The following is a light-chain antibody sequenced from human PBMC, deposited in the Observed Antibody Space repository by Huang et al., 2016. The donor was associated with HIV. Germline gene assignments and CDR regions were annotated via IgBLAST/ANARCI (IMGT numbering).Light chain of an antibody. V-gene: IGKV4-1*01. CDR2: GAS. CDR1: QSLFYRSNNGNY. CDR3: QQYFNSPWT. J-gene: IGKJ1*01. Sequence: DIVMTQSPDSLAVSLGERASIRCKSSQSLFYRSNNGNYLAWYQQKPGQPPKLLIYGASTRQSGVPDRFSGGGSGTDFTLTISSLQAEDVAVYFCQQYFNSPWTFGQGTRVELK.